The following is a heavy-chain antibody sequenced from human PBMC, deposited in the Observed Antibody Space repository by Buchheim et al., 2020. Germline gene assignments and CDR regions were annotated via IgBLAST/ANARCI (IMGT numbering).Heavy chain of an antibody. J-gene: IGHJ4*02. CDR3: ARASNSRDYFDS. CDR2: IDGDGSAA. D-gene: IGHD4-23*01. CDR1: GFTVSRYW. V-gene: IGHV3-74*01. Sequence: EVQLVESGGGLVQPGQSLRLSCTASGFTVSRYWIHWVRQAPGKGLVWVSRIDGDGSAADYADSVTGRVTVSRDNAKNTVYVQLNSLRAEDTGVYYCARASNSRDYFDSWGQGTL.